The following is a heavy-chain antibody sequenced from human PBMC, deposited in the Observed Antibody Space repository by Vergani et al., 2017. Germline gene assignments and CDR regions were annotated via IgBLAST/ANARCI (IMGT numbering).Heavy chain of an antibody. D-gene: IGHD3-22*01. CDR3: AIGTDYYDSSGNYLDY. V-gene: IGHV1-24*01. J-gene: IGHJ4*02. Sequence: QVQLLQSSSEVMKPGASVKVSCQVSGYSLTELTIHWVRQAPGKGLEWMGGFDPEHGEVTFAHHIQGRVTMTEDRSTDTAYMELSSLRPEDTALYYCAIGTDYYDSSGNYLDYWGQGTLVTVSS. CDR2: FDPEHGEV. CDR1: GYSLTELT.